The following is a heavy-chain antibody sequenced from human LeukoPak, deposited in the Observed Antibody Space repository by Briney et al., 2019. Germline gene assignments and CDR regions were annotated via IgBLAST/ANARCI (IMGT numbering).Heavy chain of an antibody. Sequence: SETLSLTCTVSGGSISSYYWSWIRQPAGKGLEGIGRIYTSGSTNYNPSLKSRVTMSVDTSKNQFSLKLSSVTAADTAVYYCARESPLDYYGSGSYNFDYWGQGTLVTVSS. V-gene: IGHV4-4*07. CDR1: GGSISSYY. CDR3: ARESPLDYYGSGSYNFDY. CDR2: IYTSGST. J-gene: IGHJ4*02. D-gene: IGHD3-10*01.